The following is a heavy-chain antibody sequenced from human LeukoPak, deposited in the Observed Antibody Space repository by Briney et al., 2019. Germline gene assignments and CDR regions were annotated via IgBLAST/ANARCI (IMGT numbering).Heavy chain of an antibody. J-gene: IGHJ4*02. CDR3: ARDAKGPYCSSTSCYTPSYYFDY. CDR1: GGSISSGGYY. D-gene: IGHD2-2*02. Sequence: KASETLSLTCTVSGGSISSGGYYWSWLRQPPGKGLEWIGYIYHSGSTYYNPSLKSRVTISVDRSKNQFSLKLSSVTAADTAVYYCARDAKGPYCSSTSCYTPSYYFDYWGQGTLVTVSS. CDR2: IYHSGST. V-gene: IGHV4-30-2*01.